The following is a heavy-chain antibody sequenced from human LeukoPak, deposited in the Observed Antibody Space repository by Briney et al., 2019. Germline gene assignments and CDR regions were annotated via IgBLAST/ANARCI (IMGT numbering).Heavy chain of an antibody. CDR2: IKQDGSEK. CDR3: AREVGIQPHGMDV. V-gene: IGHV3-7*03. D-gene: IGHD5-18*01. CDR1: GFTFRSYW. Sequence: GGSLRLSCAASGFTFRSYWMSWVRQAPGKGLEWVANIKQDGSEKYYVDSVKGRFTISRDNAKNSLYLQMNSLRAEDTAVYYCAREVGIQPHGMDVWGQGTTVTVSS. J-gene: IGHJ6*02.